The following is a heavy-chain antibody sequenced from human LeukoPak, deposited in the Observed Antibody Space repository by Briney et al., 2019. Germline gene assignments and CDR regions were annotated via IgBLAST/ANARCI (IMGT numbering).Heavy chain of an antibody. V-gene: IGHV3-74*01. CDR3: ARGGVAGTRAFDI. Sequence: GGSLRLSCAASGFTLSGFWMHWVRRAPEKGLVWVSRINSDGSSTSYADSVKGRFTISRDNAKNTLYLQMNSLRAEDTAVYYCARGGVAGTRAFDIWGQGTMVTVSS. CDR2: INSDGSST. D-gene: IGHD6-19*01. CDR1: GFTLSGFW. J-gene: IGHJ3*02.